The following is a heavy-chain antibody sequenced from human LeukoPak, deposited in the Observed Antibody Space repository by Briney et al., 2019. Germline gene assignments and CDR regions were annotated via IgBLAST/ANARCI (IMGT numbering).Heavy chain of an antibody. D-gene: IGHD5-12*01. V-gene: IGHV3-21*01. CDR1: GFTFSNYN. CDR2: ISSSSTYI. CDR3: AREGSSFGGYERLDY. J-gene: IGHJ4*02. Sequence: GGSLRLSCAASGFTFSNYNMTWVRQAPGKGLEWVSSISSSSTYIFYADSLKGRFTISRDNAKNSLYLQMNSLRAEDTAVYYCAREGSSFGGYERLDYWGQGTLVTVSS.